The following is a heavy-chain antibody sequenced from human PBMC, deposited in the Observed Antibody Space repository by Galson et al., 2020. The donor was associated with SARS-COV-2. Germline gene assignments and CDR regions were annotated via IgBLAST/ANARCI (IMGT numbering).Heavy chain of an antibody. D-gene: IGHD3-22*01. J-gene: IGHJ6*02. CDR2: ISSSSSTI. V-gene: IGHV3-48*04. Sequence: QAGGSLRLSCAASGFTFSSYSMNWVRQAPGKGLEWVSYISSSSSTIYYADSVKGRFTISRDNAKNSLYLQMNSLRAEDTAVYYCARDSLDSIKGGMDVWGQGTTVTVS. CDR1: GFTFSSYS. CDR3: ARDSLDSIKGGMDV.